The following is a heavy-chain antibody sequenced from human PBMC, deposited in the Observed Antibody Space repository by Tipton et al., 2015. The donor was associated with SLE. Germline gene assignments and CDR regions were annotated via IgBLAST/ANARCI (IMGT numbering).Heavy chain of an antibody. J-gene: IGHJ5*02. V-gene: IGHV4-34*01. CDR1: GGSFSGYY. CDR3: ARRGMFRGLTNWFDP. D-gene: IGHD3-10*01. Sequence: LRLSCAVYGGSFSGYYWTWVRQPPGTGLEWIGEINHSGNTNYNPSLESRVTISVDTSKNQLSLKLSSVTAADTAVYYCARRGMFRGLTNWFDPWGQGTLVTVSS. CDR2: INHSGNT.